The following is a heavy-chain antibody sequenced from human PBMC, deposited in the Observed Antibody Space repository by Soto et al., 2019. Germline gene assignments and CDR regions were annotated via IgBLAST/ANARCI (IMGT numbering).Heavy chain of an antibody. CDR3: ARRYGDAVDF. V-gene: IGHV4-59*01. CDR2: IYYSGST. J-gene: IGHJ4*02. D-gene: IGHD4-17*01. CDR1: GGSISSYY. Sequence: QVQLQESGPGLVRPSETLSLTCTGSGGSISSYYWSWIRQPPGKGLEWIGYIYYSGSTNYNPSLKSRVTMTADTFKNQFSLKLSSVTAADTAVYYCARRYGDAVDFWGQGTLVTVSS.